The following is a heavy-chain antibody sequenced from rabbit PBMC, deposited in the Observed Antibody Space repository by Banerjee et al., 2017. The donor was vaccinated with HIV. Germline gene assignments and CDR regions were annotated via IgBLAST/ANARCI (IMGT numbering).Heavy chain of an antibody. CDR2: IYAGSSGST. Sequence: QSLEESGGDLVKPGASLTLTCTASGFSFSSSYWICWVRQAPGKGLEWIACIYAGSSGSTYYASWAKGRFTISKTSTTTVALQMTSLTVADTATYFCARSDDYGDRGFNLWGPGTLVTVS. CDR3: ARSDDYGDRGFNL. J-gene: IGHJ4*01. V-gene: IGHV1S40*01. CDR1: GFSFSSSYW. D-gene: IGHD2-1*01.